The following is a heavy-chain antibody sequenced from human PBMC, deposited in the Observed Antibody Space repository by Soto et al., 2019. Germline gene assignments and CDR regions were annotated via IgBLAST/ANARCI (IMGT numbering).Heavy chain of an antibody. V-gene: IGHV3-23*01. CDR3: AKDPLLHGFWSGYYTSLYY. Sequence: HPGGSLRLSCAASGFTFSSYWMSWVRQALGKGLEWVSAISGSGGGTYYADSVKGRFTLSRDKSKNTLYLQMNSLRAEDTAVYYFAKDPLLHGFWSGYYTSLYYWGQGTPVTVS. CDR2: ISGSGGGT. J-gene: IGHJ4*02. CDR1: GFTFSSYW. D-gene: IGHD3-3*01.